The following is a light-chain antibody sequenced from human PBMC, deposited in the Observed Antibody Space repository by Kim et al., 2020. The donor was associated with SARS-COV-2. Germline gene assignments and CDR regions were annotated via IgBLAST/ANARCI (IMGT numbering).Light chain of an antibody. V-gene: IGLV1-51*01. J-gene: IGLJ3*02. CDR1: SSNIGNNS. Sequence: GQKVTISCSGSSSNIGNNSVAWYQQLPGTAPKLLIYDNNKRPSGVPDRFSGSKSGASATLGITGLQTGDEADYYCGTWDSSLSAWVFGGGTQLTVL. CDR3: GTWDSSLSAWV. CDR2: DNN.